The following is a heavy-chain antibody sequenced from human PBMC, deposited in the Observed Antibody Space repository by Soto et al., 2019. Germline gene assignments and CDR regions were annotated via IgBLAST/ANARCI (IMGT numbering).Heavy chain of an antibody. D-gene: IGHD6-13*01. J-gene: IGHJ5*02. Sequence: ASVKVSCKASGYTFTGYYMHWVRQAPGQGLEWMGWINPNSGGTNYAQKFQGWVTMTRDTSISTAYMELSRLRSDDSAVYCCARERIAAAGRNWFDPWGQGTLVTVSS. V-gene: IGHV1-2*04. CDR1: GYTFTGYY. CDR2: INPNSGGT. CDR3: ARERIAAAGRNWFDP.